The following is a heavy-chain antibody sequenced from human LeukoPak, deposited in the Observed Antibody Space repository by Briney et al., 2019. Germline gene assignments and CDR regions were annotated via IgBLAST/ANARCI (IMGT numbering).Heavy chain of an antibody. CDR2: IIPIFGTA. CDR1: GGTFSSYA. J-gene: IGHJ3*02. V-gene: IGHV1-69*13. Sequence: ASVKVSCKASGGTFSSYAISWVRQRPGQGLEWMGGIIPIFGTANYAQKFQGRVTITADESTSTAYMELSSLRSEDTAVYYCAREEREYCGGDCNDAFDIWGQGTMVTVSS. CDR3: AREEREYCGGDCNDAFDI. D-gene: IGHD2-21*02.